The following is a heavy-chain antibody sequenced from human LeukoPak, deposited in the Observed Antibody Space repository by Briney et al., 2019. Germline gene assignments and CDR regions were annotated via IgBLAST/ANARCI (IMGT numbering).Heavy chain of an antibody. J-gene: IGHJ1*01. V-gene: IGHV3-23*01. CDR3: AKSHTSTADEYLHY. D-gene: IGHD2/OR15-2a*01. CDR1: GFTFNSYA. Sequence: PGGSLRLSCAASGFTFNSYAMTWVRQAPGKGLEWVSGISGSGSSTYYADSVKGRFTISRDNSKNTLYLQMNSLGAEDTAVYYCAKSHTSTADEYLHYGGQGTLVTVS. CDR2: ISGSGSST.